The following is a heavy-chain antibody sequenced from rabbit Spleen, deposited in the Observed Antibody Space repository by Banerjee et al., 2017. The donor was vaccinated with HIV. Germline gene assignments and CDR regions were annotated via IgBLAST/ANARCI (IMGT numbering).Heavy chain of an antibody. CDR2: IRAGDGNT. Sequence: QEQLVESGGGLVQPEGSLTLTCTASGFSLSNSYYMCWVRQAPGKGLEWIACIRAGDGNTYYASWAKGRFTISKTSSTTVTLQMTSLTAADTATYFCARDLVGVIGWNFNLWGPGTLVTVS. J-gene: IGHJ4*01. CDR3: ARDLVGVIGWNFNL. CDR1: GFSLSNSYY. D-gene: IGHD1-1*01. V-gene: IGHV1S45*01.